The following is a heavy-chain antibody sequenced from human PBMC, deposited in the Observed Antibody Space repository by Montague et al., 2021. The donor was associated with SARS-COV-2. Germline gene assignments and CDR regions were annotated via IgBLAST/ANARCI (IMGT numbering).Heavy chain of an antibody. J-gene: IGHJ6*02. CDR3: ARDVRNAVRVVVTRYGLDF. CDR2: IYFSGSS. V-gene: IGHV4-39*07. D-gene: IGHD3-22*01. Sequence: SETLSLTCTVSGGSISSSSYFWGRIRQPPGKGLEWIGSIYFSGSSYYNPSLKSRVTISVDTSKNQFSLTLISVTAADTAVYSCARDVRNAVRVVVTRYGLDFWGQGTPVTVSS. CDR1: GGSISSSSYF.